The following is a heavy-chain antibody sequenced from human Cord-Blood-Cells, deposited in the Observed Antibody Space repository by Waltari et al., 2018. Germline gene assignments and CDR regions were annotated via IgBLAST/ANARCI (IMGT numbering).Heavy chain of an antibody. CDR2: ISYDGSNK. CDR3: AAAAGTNPFDY. CDR1: GFTSSSYA. V-gene: IGHV3-30-3*01. Sequence: QVQLVESGGGVVQPGRSLRLSCAASGFTSSSYAMHWVRQAPGKGLEWVAVISYDGSNKYYADSVKGRFTISRDNSKNTLYLQMNSLRAEDTAVYYCAAAAGTNPFDYWGQGTLVTVSS. D-gene: IGHD6-13*01. J-gene: IGHJ4*02.